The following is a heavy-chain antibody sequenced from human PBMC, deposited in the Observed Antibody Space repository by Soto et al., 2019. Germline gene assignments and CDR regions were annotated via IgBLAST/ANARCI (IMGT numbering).Heavy chain of an antibody. CDR3: ARDPGITMSYYYYGMDV. D-gene: IGHD3-10*02. Sequence: EVQLVESGGGLVKPGGSLRLSCAASGFTFSSYSMSWVRQAPGKGLEWVSSISSSSSYIYYADSVKGRFTISRDNAKNSLYLQMNSLRAEDTAVYYCARDPGITMSYYYYGMDVWGQGTTVTVSS. CDR2: ISSSSSYI. V-gene: IGHV3-21*01. J-gene: IGHJ6*02. CDR1: GFTFSSYS.